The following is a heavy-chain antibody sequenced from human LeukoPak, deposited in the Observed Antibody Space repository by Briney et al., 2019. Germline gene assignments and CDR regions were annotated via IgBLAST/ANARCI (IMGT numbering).Heavy chain of an antibody. V-gene: IGHV1-58*01. Sequence: SVKVSCKASGFTFTSSAVQWVRQARGQRLEWIGWIVVGSGNTNYAQKFQGRVTITRDTSASTAYMELSSLRSEDTAVYYCARDLGYSYGFFQNYFDYWGQGTLVTVSS. CDR2: IVVGSGNT. CDR3: ARDLGYSYGFFQNYFDY. D-gene: IGHD5-18*01. J-gene: IGHJ4*02. CDR1: GFTFTSSA.